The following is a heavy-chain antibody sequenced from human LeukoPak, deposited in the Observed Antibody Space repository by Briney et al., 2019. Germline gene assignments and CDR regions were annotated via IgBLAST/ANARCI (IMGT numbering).Heavy chain of an antibody. CDR2: FSGSGGTT. CDR1: GFTFSSYA. V-gene: IGHV3-23*01. CDR3: AKGVKHIVVVTAQHYFDY. Sequence: GGSLRLSCAVSGFTFSSYAMSWVRQAPGKGLEWVSAFSGSGGTTYYADSVKGRFTISRDNSKNTLYLQMNTLRAEDTAVYYCAKGVKHIVVVTAQHYFDYWGQGTLVTVSS. D-gene: IGHD2-21*02. J-gene: IGHJ4*02.